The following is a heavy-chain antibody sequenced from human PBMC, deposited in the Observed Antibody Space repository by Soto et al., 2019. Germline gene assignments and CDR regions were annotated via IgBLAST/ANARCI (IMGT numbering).Heavy chain of an antibody. CDR3: ARRVNCSGCSCYRRNWYSYL. J-gene: IGHJ2*01. CDR1: GGSFSGYY. D-gene: IGHD2-15*01. CDR2: IYYSGST. V-gene: IGHV4-59*08. Sequence: SETLSLTCAVYGGSFSGYYWSWIRQPPGKGLEWIGYIYYSGSTNYNPSLKSRVTISVDTSKNQFSLKLSSVTAADTAVYYCARRVNCSGCSCYRRNWYSYLWGRGTLVPVSS.